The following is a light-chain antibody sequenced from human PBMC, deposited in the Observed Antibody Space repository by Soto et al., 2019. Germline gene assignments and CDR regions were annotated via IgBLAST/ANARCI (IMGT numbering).Light chain of an antibody. CDR3: QRYGRSPPIT. CDR2: GAS. CDR1: QSVSSSY. J-gene: IGKJ5*01. V-gene: IGKV3-20*01. Sequence: ETVLTQSPGTLSLSPGERATLSCRASQSVSSSYLAWYQQKPGQAPRLLIYGASSRATGIPDRFSGSGSGTDFTLTISRLEPEDFAVYYCQRYGRSPPITFGQGTRLEIK.